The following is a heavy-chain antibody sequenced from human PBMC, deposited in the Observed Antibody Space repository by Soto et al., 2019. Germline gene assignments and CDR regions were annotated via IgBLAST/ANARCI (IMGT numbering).Heavy chain of an antibody. Sequence: SETLSLTCTVSGGSISSGDYYWSWIRQPPGKGLEWIGYIYYSGSTYYNPSLKSRVTISVDTSKNQFSLKLSSVTAADTAVYCCARAKLDPHYFDYWGQGTLVTVSS. V-gene: IGHV4-30-4*01. CDR1: GGSISSGDYY. D-gene: IGHD6-6*01. CDR3: ARAKLDPHYFDY. CDR2: IYYSGST. J-gene: IGHJ4*02.